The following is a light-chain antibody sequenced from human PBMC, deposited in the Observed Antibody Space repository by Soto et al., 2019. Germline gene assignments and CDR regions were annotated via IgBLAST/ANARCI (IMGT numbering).Light chain of an antibody. V-gene: IGKV2-28*01. CDR3: MQALQTRT. CDR1: QSLLHSNGYNY. CDR2: LGS. J-gene: IGKJ1*01. Sequence: DIVMTQSPLSLPVTPGEPASISCRSSQSLLHSNGYNYLYWYVQKPGQSPQLLIYLGSYRASGVPDRFSGSGSGTDFTLKISRVEAEDVGVYYCMQALQTRTFGQGTKVDI.